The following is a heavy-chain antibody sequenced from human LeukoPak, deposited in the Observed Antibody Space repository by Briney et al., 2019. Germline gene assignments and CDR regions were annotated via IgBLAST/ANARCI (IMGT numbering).Heavy chain of an antibody. CDR3: ARVPGPNWFDP. J-gene: IGHJ5*02. D-gene: IGHD1-14*01. V-gene: IGHV4-38-2*02. CDR1: GYSISSGYY. CDR2: MYQSGNA. Sequence: SETLALTCSVSGYSISSGYYWGWIRQPPGMGLEWIGSMYQSGNAYYNPSLRSRVTMSVDTSKNQVSLKLISVTAADTAVYFCARVPGPNWFDPWGLGTLVTVSS.